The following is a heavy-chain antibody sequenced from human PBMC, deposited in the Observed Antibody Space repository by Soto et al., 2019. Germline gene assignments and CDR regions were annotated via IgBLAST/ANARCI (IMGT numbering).Heavy chain of an antibody. J-gene: IGHJ6*03. D-gene: IGHD2-15*01. Sequence: RGSLRLSCAASGFTFSSYAMSWVRQAPGKGLEWVSAISGSGGSTYYADSVKGRFTISRDNSKNTLYLQMNSLRAEDTAVYYCAKSAYCSGGSCLGFDYYYMDVWGKGTTVTVSS. CDR2: ISGSGGST. CDR3: AKSAYCSGGSCLGFDYYYMDV. CDR1: GFTFSSYA. V-gene: IGHV3-23*01.